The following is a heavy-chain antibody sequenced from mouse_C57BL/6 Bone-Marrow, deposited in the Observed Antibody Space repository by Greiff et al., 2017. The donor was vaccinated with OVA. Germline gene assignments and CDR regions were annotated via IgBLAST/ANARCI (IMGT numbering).Heavy chain of an antibody. V-gene: IGHV14-4*01. D-gene: IGHD2-4*01. CDR1: GFNIKDDY. J-gene: IGHJ2*01. Sequence: EVKLMESGAELVRPGASVKLSCTASGFNIKDDYMHWVKQRPEQGLEWIGWIDPENGDTEYASKFQGKATITADTSSNTAYLQLSSLTSEDTAVYYCARNYYDYYFDYWGQGTTLTVSS. CDR2: IDPENGDT. CDR3: ARNYYDYYFDY.